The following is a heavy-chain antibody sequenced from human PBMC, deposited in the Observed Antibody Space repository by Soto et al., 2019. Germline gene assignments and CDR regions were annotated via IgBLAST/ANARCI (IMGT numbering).Heavy chain of an antibody. CDR1: GYTFTSYY. Sequence: ASVKVSCKASGYTFTSYYMHWVRQAPGQGLEWMGIINPSGGSTSYAQKFQGRVTMTRDTSTSTVYMELSSLRSEDAAVYYCARAHELRYFDWSFWGQGTLVTVSS. D-gene: IGHD3-9*01. V-gene: IGHV1-46*03. CDR2: INPSGGST. CDR3: ARAHELRYFDWSF. J-gene: IGHJ4*02.